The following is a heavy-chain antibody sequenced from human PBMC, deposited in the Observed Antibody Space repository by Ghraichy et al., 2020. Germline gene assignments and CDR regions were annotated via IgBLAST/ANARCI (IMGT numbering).Heavy chain of an antibody. D-gene: IGHD6-19*01. CDR2: IYSGGST. CDR3: AREHSGWFDY. Sequence: GESLNISCAASGFTVSSNYMSWVRQAPGKGLEWVSVIYSGGSTYYADSVKGRFTISRDNSKNTLYLQMNSLRAEDTAVYYCAREHSGWFDYWGQGTLVTVSS. J-gene: IGHJ4*02. CDR1: GFTVSSNY. V-gene: IGHV3-53*01.